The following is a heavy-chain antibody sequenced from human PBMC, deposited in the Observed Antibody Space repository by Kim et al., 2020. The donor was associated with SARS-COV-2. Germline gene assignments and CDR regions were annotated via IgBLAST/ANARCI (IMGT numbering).Heavy chain of an antibody. Sequence: VKCRFTISRDNSKNSLYLQMNRLGAEDTAVYYCARDKGSWFGELLFYFDYWGQGTLVTVSS. CDR3: ARDKGSWFGELLFYFDY. J-gene: IGHJ4*02. V-gene: IGHV3-30*07. D-gene: IGHD3-10*01.